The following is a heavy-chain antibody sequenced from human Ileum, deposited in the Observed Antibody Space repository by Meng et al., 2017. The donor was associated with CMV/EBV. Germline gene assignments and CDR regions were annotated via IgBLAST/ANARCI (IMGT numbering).Heavy chain of an antibody. CDR2: VHHSGIT. V-gene: IGHV4-34*01. CDR3: ATNSEDY. D-gene: IGHD4-23*01. Sequence: QVRLHQWGAGLFKRSQTLSLTCAVYGGSFSDYYWIWIRQSPGKGLEWIGEVHHSGITNYNPSLKSRVTISVDTSKNQFFLKLTSVTAADTGLYYCATNSEDYWGQGTLVTVSS. J-gene: IGHJ4*02. CDR1: GGSFSDYY.